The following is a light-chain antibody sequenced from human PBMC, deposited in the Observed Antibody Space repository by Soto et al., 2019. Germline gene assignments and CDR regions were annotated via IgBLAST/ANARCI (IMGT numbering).Light chain of an antibody. J-gene: IGKJ1*01. CDR3: QQYGSSRT. V-gene: IGKV3-20*01. CDR1: QSVSSNF. CDR2: GAS. Sequence: ENVLTQSPGTRSWSPGERATVCCRASQSVSSNFLAWYQQKPGQAPRLLIYGASTRATGIPARFSGSGSGTEFTLTISSVETEDFAVYYCQQYGSSRTFGQGTKVDIK.